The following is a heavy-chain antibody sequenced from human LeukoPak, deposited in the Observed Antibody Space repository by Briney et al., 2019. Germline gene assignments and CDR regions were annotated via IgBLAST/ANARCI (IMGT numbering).Heavy chain of an antibody. CDR3: ARITFVVEGYGMDV. CDR2: IYHSGST. J-gene: IGHJ6*02. V-gene: IGHV4-30-2*01. D-gene: IGHD2-21*01. Sequence: SETLSLTCTVSGGSISSGGYYWSWIRQPPGKGLEWIGYIYHSGSTYYNPSLKSRVTISVDRSKNQFSLSLSSVTAADTAVYYCARITFVVEGYGMDVWGQGTTVTVSS. CDR1: GGSISSGGYY.